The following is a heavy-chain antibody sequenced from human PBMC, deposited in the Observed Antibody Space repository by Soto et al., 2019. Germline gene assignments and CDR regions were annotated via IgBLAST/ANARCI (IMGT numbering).Heavy chain of an antibody. D-gene: IGHD3-22*01. CDR3: TTVIREFYYDSSGYYRGDAFDI. J-gene: IGHJ3*02. Sequence: PGRSLRLSCAASGFTYSNAWMSWVRKAPGQGMEWAGRIKSKTAGGATDYAAPVKGRFTISRDDSKNTLYLQMNSLKTDDTAVYYCTTVIREFYYDSSGYYRGDAFDIWGQGTRVTVSS. CDR2: IKSKTAGGAT. V-gene: IGHV3-15*01. CDR1: GFTYSNAW.